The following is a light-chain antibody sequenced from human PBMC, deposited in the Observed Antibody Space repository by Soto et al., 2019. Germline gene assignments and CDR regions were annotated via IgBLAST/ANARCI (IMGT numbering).Light chain of an antibody. CDR1: QSVSSSY. Sequence: EIVLTQSPGTLSLSPGERATLSCRASQSVSSSYLAWYQQKPGQAPRLLIYGASSRATGISDRFSGSGSGTDFTLTISSLEPEDFAVYYCQQRRNWPPWTFGQGTKVDIK. J-gene: IGKJ1*01. CDR2: GAS. CDR3: QQRRNWPPWT. V-gene: IGKV3D-20*02.